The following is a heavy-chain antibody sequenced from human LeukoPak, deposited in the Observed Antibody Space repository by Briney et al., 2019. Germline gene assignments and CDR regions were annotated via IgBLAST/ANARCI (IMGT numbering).Heavy chain of an antibody. Sequence: PSETLSLTCTVSGGSISSSSYYWGWIRQPPGKGLEWIGSIYYSGSTYYNPSLKSRVTISVDTSKNQFSLKLSSATAADTAVYYCAREGGIAVAGRKYYFDYWGQGTLVTVSS. CDR3: AREGGIAVAGRKYYFDY. CDR1: GGSISSSSYY. J-gene: IGHJ4*02. D-gene: IGHD6-19*01. V-gene: IGHV4-39*02. CDR2: IYYSGST.